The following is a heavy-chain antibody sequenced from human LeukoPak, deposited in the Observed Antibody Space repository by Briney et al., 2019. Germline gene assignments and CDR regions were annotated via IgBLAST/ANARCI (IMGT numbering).Heavy chain of an antibody. D-gene: IGHD4-23*01. CDR2: VYYTGVT. Sequence: SETLSLTCTVSGGYIITSGHYWGWIRQPPGKGLEWIGSVYYTGVTSTNPFFRSRMSISVDTSKNQFSLNLTSVTAADAAVYYCARERSSSGGHDWFDPWGQGTLVTVSS. CDR3: ARERSSSGGHDWFDP. V-gene: IGHV4-39*07. J-gene: IGHJ5*02. CDR1: GGYIITSGHY.